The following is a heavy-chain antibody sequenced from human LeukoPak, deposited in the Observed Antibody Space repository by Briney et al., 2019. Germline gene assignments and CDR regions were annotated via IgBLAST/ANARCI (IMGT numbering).Heavy chain of an antibody. J-gene: IGHJ4*02. Sequence: PGGSLRLSCAASGFTYSSYAMSWVRQAPGKGLEWVSAISGSGGSTYYADSVKGRFTISRDNSKNTLYLQMNSLRAEDTAVYYCATDGLNSSSSVFDYWGQGTLVTVSS. D-gene: IGHD6-6*01. V-gene: IGHV3-23*01. CDR3: ATDGLNSSSSVFDY. CDR1: GFTYSSYA. CDR2: ISGSGGST.